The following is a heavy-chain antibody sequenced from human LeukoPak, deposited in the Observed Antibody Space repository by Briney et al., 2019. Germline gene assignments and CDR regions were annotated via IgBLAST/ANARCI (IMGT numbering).Heavy chain of an antibody. CDR2: INHSGST. Sequence: PSETLSLTCAVYGGSFSGYYWSWIRQPPGKGLEWIGEINHSGSTNYNPSLKSRVTISVDTSKNQFSLKLSSVTAADTAVYYCARVTAITMVRGPKYHFDYWGQGTLVTVSS. CDR3: ARVTAITMVRGPKYHFDY. J-gene: IGHJ4*02. D-gene: IGHD3-10*01. CDR1: GGSFSGYY. V-gene: IGHV4-34*01.